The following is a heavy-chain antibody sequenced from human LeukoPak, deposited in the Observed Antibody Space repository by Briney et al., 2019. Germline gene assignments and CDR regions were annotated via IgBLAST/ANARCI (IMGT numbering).Heavy chain of an antibody. CDR2: IRPYNGNT. CDR1: GYTFTSYG. V-gene: IGHV1-18*01. D-gene: IGHD3-22*01. CDR3: ARDVEMYYDSSAFGDY. J-gene: IGHJ4*02. Sequence: ASVKVSCKASGYTFTSYGISWVRQAPGQGLEWMGWIRPYNGNTNYAQKLQGRVTMTTDISTSTAYMELRSLRSDDTAIYYCARDVEMYYDSSAFGDYWGQGTLVTVSS.